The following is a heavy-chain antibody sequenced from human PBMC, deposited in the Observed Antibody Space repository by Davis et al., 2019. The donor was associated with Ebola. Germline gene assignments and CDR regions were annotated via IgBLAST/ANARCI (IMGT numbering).Heavy chain of an antibody. V-gene: IGHV4-31*03. CDR1: GGSISSGGYY. Sequence: PSETLSLTCTVSGGSISSGGYYWSWIRQHPGKGLEWIGYIYYSGSTYYNPSLKSRVTISVDTSKNQFSLKLSSVTAADTAVYYCARAGRTGTTYYYYGMDVWGQGTTVTVSS. J-gene: IGHJ6*02. D-gene: IGHD1-7*01. CDR2: IYYSGST. CDR3: ARAGRTGTTYYYYGMDV.